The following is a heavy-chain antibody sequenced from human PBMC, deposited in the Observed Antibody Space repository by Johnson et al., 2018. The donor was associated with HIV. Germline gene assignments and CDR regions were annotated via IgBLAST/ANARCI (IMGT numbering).Heavy chain of an antibody. Sequence: QVRLVESGGGVVQPGRSLRLSCAASGFTFNCYGMHWVRQAPGKGLEWVAVIWYDGSERYYVDSVKGRFTISRDNAKNSLSLQMDSLRAEDTAVYYCARDPELDYFDNRAFDIWGQGTMVTVSS. CDR1: GFTFNCYG. V-gene: IGHV3-33*01. D-gene: IGHD3-22*01. CDR3: ARDPELDYFDNRAFDI. CDR2: IWYDGSER. J-gene: IGHJ3*02.